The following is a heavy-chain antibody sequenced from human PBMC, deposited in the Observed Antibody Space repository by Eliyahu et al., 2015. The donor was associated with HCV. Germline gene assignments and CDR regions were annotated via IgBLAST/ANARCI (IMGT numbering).Heavy chain of an antibody. V-gene: IGHV4-39*01. Sequence: QLQLQESGPGLVKPSETLSLTCTVSGGSISSSSYYWGWIRQPPGKGLEWIGSIYYSGSTYYNPSLKSRVTISVDTSKNQFSLKLSSVTAADTAVYYCARRDSSSSNPLYYYYGMDVWGQGTTVTVSS. CDR3: ARRDSSSSNPLYYYYGMDV. CDR1: GGSISSSSYY. CDR2: IYYSGST. D-gene: IGHD6-6*01. J-gene: IGHJ6*02.